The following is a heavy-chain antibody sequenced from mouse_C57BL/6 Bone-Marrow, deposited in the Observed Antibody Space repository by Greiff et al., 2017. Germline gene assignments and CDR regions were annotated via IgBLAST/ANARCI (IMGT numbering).Heavy chain of an antibody. V-gene: IGHV1-81*01. Sequence: QVQLQQSGAELARPGASVKLSCKASGYTFTSYGISWVKQRTGQGLEWIGEIDPRSGNTYYNQKFKGKATLTADKSSSTAYMQLRSLTSEDSAVDFGARISSGEDPFAYWGQGTLVTVSA. D-gene: IGHD3-1*01. CDR1: GYTFTSYG. CDR2: IDPRSGNT. J-gene: IGHJ3*01. CDR3: ARISSGEDPFAY.